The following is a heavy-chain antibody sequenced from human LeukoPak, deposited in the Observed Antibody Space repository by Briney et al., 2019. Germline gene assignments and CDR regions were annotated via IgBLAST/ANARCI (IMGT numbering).Heavy chain of an antibody. CDR1: GFTFSSYG. V-gene: IGHV3-30*02. J-gene: IGHJ4*02. CDR3: AKLWRYYFDY. D-gene: IGHD3-16*01. Sequence: GGSLRLSCAASGFTFSSYGMHWVRQAPGKGLEWVAFIRYDGSNKYYADSVKGRFTISRDNSKNTLYLQMNSLRAGDTAVYYCAKLWRYYFDYWGQGTLVTVSS. CDR2: IRYDGSNK.